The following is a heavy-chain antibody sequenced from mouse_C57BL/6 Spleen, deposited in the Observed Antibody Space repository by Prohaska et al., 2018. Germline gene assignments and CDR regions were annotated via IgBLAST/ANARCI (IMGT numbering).Heavy chain of an antibody. CDR3: ARSPYYYYCEV. J-gene: IGHJ1*03. D-gene: IGHD1-1*01. V-gene: IGHV7-3*01. CDR2: NRNKANGYTT. Sequence: EVKLVESGGGLVQPGGSLSLSCAASGFTFTDYYMSCVRQPPGKELEWLGFNRNKANGYTTEYSASVKGRFTSSRDKSQSILYLQMNALRAEDSATYYCARSPYYYYCEVWDTGTRVTVSS. CDR1: GFTFTDYY.